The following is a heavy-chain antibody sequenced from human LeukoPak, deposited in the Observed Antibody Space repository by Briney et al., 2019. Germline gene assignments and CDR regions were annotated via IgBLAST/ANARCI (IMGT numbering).Heavy chain of an antibody. CDR1: GGTFSSYA. V-gene: IGHV1-69*13. CDR3: ASSTRQYYDSSGYAFDI. CDR2: IIPIFGTA. D-gene: IGHD3-22*01. Sequence: ASVKVSCKASGGTFSSYAISWVRQAPGQGLEWMGGIIPIFGTANYAQKFQGRVTITADESMSTAYMELNSLRSEDTPVYYCASSTRQYYDSSGYAFDIWGQGTMVTVSS. J-gene: IGHJ3*02.